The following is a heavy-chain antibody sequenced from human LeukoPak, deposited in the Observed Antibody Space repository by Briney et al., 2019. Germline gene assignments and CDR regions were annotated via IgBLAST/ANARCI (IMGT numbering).Heavy chain of an antibody. Sequence: ASVKVSCKASGYTFTNYGISWVRQAPGQGLEWMGWISAYNGNTNYAQKLQGRDTMTTDTFTSTAYMELRSLRSDDTAVYYCAISDILAGYYSTTFDYWGQGTLVTVSS. CDR1: GYTFTNYG. J-gene: IGHJ4*02. V-gene: IGHV1-18*04. D-gene: IGHD3-9*01. CDR2: ISAYNGNT. CDR3: AISDILAGYYSTTFDY.